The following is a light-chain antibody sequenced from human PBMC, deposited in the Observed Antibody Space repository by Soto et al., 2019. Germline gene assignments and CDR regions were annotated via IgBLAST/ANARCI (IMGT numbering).Light chain of an antibody. Sequence: EIVMTQSPATLSVSPGERATLSCRASQSVSSNLAGYQQKPGQAPRLLIYGASTRATGIPARLIGSGSGTEDTPITSSTRSAEVEDSYCQQYNNYRPEVTFGHGNNVDIK. CDR3: QQYNNYRPEVT. V-gene: IGKV3-15*01. J-gene: IGKJ3*01. CDR2: GAS. CDR1: QSVSSN.